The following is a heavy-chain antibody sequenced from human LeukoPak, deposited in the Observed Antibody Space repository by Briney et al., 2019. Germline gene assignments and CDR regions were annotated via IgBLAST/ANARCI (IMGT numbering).Heavy chain of an antibody. D-gene: IGHD3-10*01. V-gene: IGHV4-59*12. CDR1: GGSISSYY. CDR3: ARGVGGYGCDTLDS. Sequence: SETLSLTCTVSGGSISSYYWSWIRQPPGKGLEWIGYIYYSGSTNYNPSLKSRVTISVDTSKNQFSLKLSSVTAADTALYYCARGVGGYGCDTLDSWGQGTLVTVSS. J-gene: IGHJ5*01. CDR2: IYYSGST.